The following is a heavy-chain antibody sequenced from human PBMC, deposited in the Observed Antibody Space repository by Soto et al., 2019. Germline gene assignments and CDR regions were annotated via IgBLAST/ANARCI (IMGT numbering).Heavy chain of an antibody. J-gene: IGHJ4*02. V-gene: IGHV5-51*01. D-gene: IGHD2-2*02. CDR3: ATGGYCSSTSCYNFFDY. Sequence: GESLKISCKGSGYSFTTYWIGWVCQMPGKGLEWMGIIYPGDSDTRYSPSFRGQVTISADKSISTAYLQWSSLKASDTAMYYCATGGYCSSTSCYNFFDYWGQGTLVTVSS. CDR1: GYSFTTYW. CDR2: IYPGDSDT.